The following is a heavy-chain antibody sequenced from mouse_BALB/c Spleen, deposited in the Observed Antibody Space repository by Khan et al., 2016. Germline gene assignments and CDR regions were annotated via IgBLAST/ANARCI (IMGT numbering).Heavy chain of an antibody. CDR2: IRLKSDNYAT. CDR1: GFSFSSYW. Sequence: EVKLEESGGGLVQPGGSMKLSCVASGFSFSSYWMSWVRQSPEKGLEWVAEIRLKSDNYATHYAESVKGKFTISRADYKSRLYLQMNSLTAEDTGIYYCSKTYGGYSGAMDYWGQGTSVTVSS. D-gene: IGHD2-3*01. J-gene: IGHJ4*01. CDR3: SKTYGGYSGAMDY. V-gene: IGHV6-6*02.